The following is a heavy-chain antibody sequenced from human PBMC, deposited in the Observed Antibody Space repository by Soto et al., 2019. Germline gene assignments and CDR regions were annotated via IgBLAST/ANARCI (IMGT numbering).Heavy chain of an antibody. J-gene: IGHJ6*03. CDR2: IIPILGIA. Sequence: QVQLEPSGAEVKKPGSSVKVSCKATGGTFSSYTISWVRQANGQGLEWMGRIIPILGIANYVQKFQGRVTITADKSTITAYMELSILRSEDTAVYYCALVRGVTFDSYYFTDVWGKGSPVTVSS. CDR1: GGTFSSYT. D-gene: IGHD3-10*01. V-gene: IGHV1-69*02. CDR3: ALVRGVTFDSYYFTDV.